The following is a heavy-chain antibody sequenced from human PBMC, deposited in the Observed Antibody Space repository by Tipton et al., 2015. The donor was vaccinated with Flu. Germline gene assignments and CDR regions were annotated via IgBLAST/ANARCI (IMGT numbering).Heavy chain of an antibody. D-gene: IGHD6-19*01. V-gene: IGHV4-38-2*02. J-gene: IGHJ5*02. CDR3: ARDRWEYASGFDP. CDR1: GDSIGSDYY. Sequence: TLSLTCSVSGDSIGSDYYWGWIRQPPGKGLEWLGNIHRSGNTYYNSSLKSRVTFSLDKSKNQFSLRLVSMTATDTAVYYCARDRWEYASGFDPWGQGTPVTVSP. CDR2: IHRSGNT.